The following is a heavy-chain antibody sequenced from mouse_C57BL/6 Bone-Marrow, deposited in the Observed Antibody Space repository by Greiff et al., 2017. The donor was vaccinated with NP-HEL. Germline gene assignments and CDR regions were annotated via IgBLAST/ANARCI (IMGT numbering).Heavy chain of an antibody. CDR1: GYTFTSSL. V-gene: IGHV1-72*01. CDR3: ARYYYGSSSFDY. Sequence: QVQLQQSGAELVKPGASVKLSCKASGYTFTSSLMHWVKQRPGRGLEWIGRIDPNSGGTKYNEKFKSKATLTVDKPSSTAYSQLNIRTSEDSAVYYCARYYYGSSSFDYWGQGTTLTVSS. J-gene: IGHJ2*01. D-gene: IGHD1-1*01. CDR2: IDPNSGGT.